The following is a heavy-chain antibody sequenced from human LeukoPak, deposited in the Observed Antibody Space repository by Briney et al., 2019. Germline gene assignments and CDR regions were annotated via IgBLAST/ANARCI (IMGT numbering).Heavy chain of an antibody. V-gene: IGHV4-31*09. CDR3: AGNTHDYGDYVVDY. J-gene: IGHJ4*02. CDR1: GGSISSGGYY. D-gene: IGHD4-17*01. Sequence: SETLSLTCTVSGGSISSGGYYWSWIRQHPGKGLEWIGYIYYSGSTYYNPSLKSRVTISVDRSKNQFSLKLSSVTAADTAVYYCAGNTHDYGDYVVDYWGQGTLVTVSS. CDR2: IYYSGST.